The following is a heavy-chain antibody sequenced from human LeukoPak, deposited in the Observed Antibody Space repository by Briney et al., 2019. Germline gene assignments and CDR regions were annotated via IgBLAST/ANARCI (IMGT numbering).Heavy chain of an antibody. CDR2: IYTIGST. CDR3: ARDRERVEYHDSSGYYYSAFDI. CDR1: GGSISSYY. V-gene: IGHV4-4*07. D-gene: IGHD3-22*01. Sequence: AETLSLTCTVSGGSISSYYCSWIRQPAGKGLEWVGLIYTIGSTNYNTSFKSRVTMSVDTYKNQFSLKLRSVPAADTAVYYCARDRERVEYHDSSGYYYSAFDIWGQGTMVTVSS. J-gene: IGHJ3*02.